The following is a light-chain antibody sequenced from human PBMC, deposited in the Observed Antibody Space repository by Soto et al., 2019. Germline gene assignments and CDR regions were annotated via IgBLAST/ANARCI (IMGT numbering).Light chain of an antibody. J-gene: IGKJ1*01. CDR3: QQRSNWPPTWT. V-gene: IGKV3-11*01. CDR1: QSVSSY. CDR2: DAS. Sequence: EIVLRQSPATLSLSPGERATLSCRASQSVSSYLAWYQHKPGQAPRLLIYDASKRATGIPARFSGSGSGTDFTLTISSLEPEDFAVYYCQQRSNWPPTWTFGQGTKVEVK.